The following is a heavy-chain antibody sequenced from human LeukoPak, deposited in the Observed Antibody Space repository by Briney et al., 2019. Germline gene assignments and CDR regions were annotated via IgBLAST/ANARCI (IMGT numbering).Heavy chain of an antibody. J-gene: IGHJ4*02. CDR2: IYPGDSDT. CDR1: GYSFTSYW. V-gene: IGHV5-51*01. CDR3: VRGGGEQQVDY. D-gene: IGHD3-10*01. Sequence: GESLKISCKGSGYSFTSYWIGWVRQMSGKGLEWMGMIYPGDSDTRYSPSFQGQVTISADKSISTAFLQWSSLRASDTAMYYCVRGGGEQQVDYWGQGTLVTVSS.